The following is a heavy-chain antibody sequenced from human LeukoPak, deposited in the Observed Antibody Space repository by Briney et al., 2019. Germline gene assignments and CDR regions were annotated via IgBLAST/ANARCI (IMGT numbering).Heavy chain of an antibody. V-gene: IGHV4-31*03. CDR3: ATMTNPPYYYYMDV. J-gene: IGHJ6*03. CDR2: IYYSGST. CDR1: GGSISSGGYY. D-gene: IGHD1-14*01. Sequence: SETLSLTCTVSGGSISSGGYYWSWIRQHPGKGLEWIGYIYYSGSTYYNPSLKSRVTISVDTSKNQFSLKLSSVTAADTAVYYCATMTNPPYYYYMDVWGKGTTVTVSS.